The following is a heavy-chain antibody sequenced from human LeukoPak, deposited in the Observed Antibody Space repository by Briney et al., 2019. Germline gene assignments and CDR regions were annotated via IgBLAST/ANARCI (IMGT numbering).Heavy chain of an antibody. D-gene: IGHD5-18*01. CDR2: IYPGDSDT. J-gene: IGHJ3*02. CDR3: ARPALYSLDAFDI. CDR1: GYSFTGYW. V-gene: IGHV5-51*01. Sequence: GESLKISCKGSGYSFTGYWIGWVRQMPGKGLEWMGIIYPGDSDTRYSPSFQGQVTISADKSITTAYLQWGSLKASDTAMYYCARPALYSLDAFDIWGQGTMVTVSS.